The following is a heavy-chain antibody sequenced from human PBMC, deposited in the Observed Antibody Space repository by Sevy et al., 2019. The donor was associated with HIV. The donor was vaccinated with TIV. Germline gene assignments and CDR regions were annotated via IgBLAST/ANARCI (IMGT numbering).Heavy chain of an antibody. V-gene: IGHV4-38-2*01. CDR2: IYHSGNT. Sequence: SETLSLTCAVSGSSISSEFYWAWIRQPPGKGLEWIGNIYHSGNTYLNSSLKSRVTISVDTSKNQFSLNLSSVTAADTAVYYCARFTCVHGVCYSGTSGSFDIWGPGTMVTVSS. J-gene: IGHJ3*02. D-gene: IGHD2-21*01. CDR3: ARFTCVHGVCYSGTSGSFDI. CDR1: GSSISSEFY.